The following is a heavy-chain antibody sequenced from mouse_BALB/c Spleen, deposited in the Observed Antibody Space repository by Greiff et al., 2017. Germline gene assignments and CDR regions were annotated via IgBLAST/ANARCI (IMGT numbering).Heavy chain of an antibody. V-gene: IGHV5-4*02. J-gene: IGHJ4*01. Sequence: DVMLVESGGGLVKPGGSLKLSCAASGFTFSDYYMYWVRQTPEKRLEWVATISDGGSYTYYPDSVKGRFTISRDNAKNNLYLQMSSLKSEDTAMYYCARGGITTRGYYAMDYWGQGTSVTVSS. D-gene: IGHD2-4*01. CDR3: ARGGITTRGYYAMDY. CDR2: ISDGGSYT. CDR1: GFTFSDYY.